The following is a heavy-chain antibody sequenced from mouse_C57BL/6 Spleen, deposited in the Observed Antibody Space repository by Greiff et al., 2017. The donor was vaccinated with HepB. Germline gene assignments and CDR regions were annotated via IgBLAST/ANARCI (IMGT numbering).Heavy chain of an antibody. V-gene: IGHV1-52*01. CDR2: IDPSDSET. J-gene: IGHJ4*01. D-gene: IGHD1-1*01. CDR3: ARRGLRYAMDY. CDR1: GYTFTSYW. Sequence: QVQLQQPGAELVRPGSSVKLSCKASGYTFTSYWMHWVKQRPIQGLEWIGNIDPSDSETHYNQKFKDKATLTVDQSSSTAYMQLSSLTSEDSAVYYCARRGLRYAMDYWGQGTSVTVSS.